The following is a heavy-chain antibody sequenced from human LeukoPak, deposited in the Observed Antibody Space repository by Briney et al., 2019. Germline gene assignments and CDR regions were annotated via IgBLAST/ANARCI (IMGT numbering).Heavy chain of an antibody. CDR1: GFTFSSYS. V-gene: IGHV3-64*01. CDR2: ISSNGGST. Sequence: GGSLRLSCAASGFTFSSYSMHWVRQAPGKGLEYVSAISSNGGSTYYAKSVKGRFTISRDNSKNTLYLQMGSLRAEDMAVYYCARAARWERYFDYWGQGTLVTVSS. CDR3: ARAARWERYFDY. J-gene: IGHJ4*02. D-gene: IGHD1-26*01.